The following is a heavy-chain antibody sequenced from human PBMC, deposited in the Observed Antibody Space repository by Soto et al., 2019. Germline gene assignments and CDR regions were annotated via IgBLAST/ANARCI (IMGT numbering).Heavy chain of an antibody. CDR2: ITSSGRHI. J-gene: IGHJ4*02. D-gene: IGHD2-2*01. CDR1: GFTFSTYS. Sequence: VQLVESGGGLVQPGGSLRVSCAASGFTFSTYSMTWVRQAPGKGLEWVSSITSSGRHIFYAESVKGRFTISRDNTQNSLYLHMNSLRAEDTAVYYCARVAGDQLFFDYRGQGTRVTVSS. CDR3: ARVAGDQLFFDY. V-gene: IGHV3-21*01.